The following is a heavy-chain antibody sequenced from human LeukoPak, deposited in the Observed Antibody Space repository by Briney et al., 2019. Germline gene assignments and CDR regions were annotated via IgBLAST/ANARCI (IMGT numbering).Heavy chain of an antibody. CDR3: AKRIQSAMATGY. CDR2: ISGSGGST. Sequence: GGSLRLSCAASGFTFSNSALSWVRQAPGKGLEWVSDISGSGGSTYYADSVRGRFTISRDNSKNTLYLQMNSLRAEDTAVYYCAKRIQSAMATGYWGQGTLVTVSS. V-gene: IGHV3-23*01. D-gene: IGHD5-18*01. CDR1: GFTFSNSA. J-gene: IGHJ4*02.